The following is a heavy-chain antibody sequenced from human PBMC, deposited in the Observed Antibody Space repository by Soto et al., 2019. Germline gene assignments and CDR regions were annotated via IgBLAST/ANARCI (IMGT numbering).Heavy chain of an antibody. J-gene: IGHJ4*02. D-gene: IGHD4-4*01. V-gene: IGHV4-59*08. CDR1: GGSISSYY. Sequence: PSETLYLTCTVSGGSISSYYWSWIRQPPGKGLEWIGYIYYSGSTNYNPSLKSRVTISVDTSKNQFSLKLSSVPAADTAVYYCARTLSGGLQYYFDYWGQGTLVTVSS. CDR3: ARTLSGGLQYYFDY. CDR2: IYYSGST.